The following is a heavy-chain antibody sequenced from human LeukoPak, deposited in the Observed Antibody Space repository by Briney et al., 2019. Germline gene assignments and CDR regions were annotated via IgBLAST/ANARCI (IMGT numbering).Heavy chain of an antibody. CDR3: ARSLDTDLRE. D-gene: IGHD5-18*01. CDR1: GDSVSSNSAA. CDR2: TYYRSKWSK. V-gene: IGHV6-1*01. Sequence: SQTLSLTSAISGDSVSSNSAAWNWIRQSPSRGLEWLGRTYYRSKWSKDYAVSVKSRITINPDTFNNQLSLQLNSVTPEDTAVYYCARSLDTDLREWGQGTLVTVSS. J-gene: IGHJ4*02.